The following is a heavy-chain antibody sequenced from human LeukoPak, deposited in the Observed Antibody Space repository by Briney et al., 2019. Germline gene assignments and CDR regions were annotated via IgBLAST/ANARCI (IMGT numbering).Heavy chain of an antibody. CDR1: GFTFSNYE. J-gene: IGHJ5*02. CDR2: ISHSGRTI. Sequence: GGSLRLSCAASGFTFSNYELNWVRQAPRKGLEWVSYISHSGRTIYYADSVKGRFTISRDNAKNSLYLQMNSLRAEDTAVYYCARGVGRSWPGWFDPWGQGTLVTVSS. D-gene: IGHD6-13*01. CDR3: ARGVGRSWPGWFDP. V-gene: IGHV3-48*03.